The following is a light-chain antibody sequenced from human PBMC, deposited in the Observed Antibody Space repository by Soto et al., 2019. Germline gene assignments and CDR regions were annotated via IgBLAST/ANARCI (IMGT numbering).Light chain of an antibody. CDR3: SSYTTSNTRQIV. V-gene: IGLV2-14*03. CDR1: SSDVDGYNY. J-gene: IGLJ1*01. CDR2: DVS. Sequence: QSVLTQPASVSGSPGQSITISCTGTSSDVDGYNYVYWYQHHPGKAPKLMIYDVSNRPSGVSNRFSGSKSGNTASLTISGLQPEDEADYYCSSYTTSNTRQIVFGTGTKVTVL.